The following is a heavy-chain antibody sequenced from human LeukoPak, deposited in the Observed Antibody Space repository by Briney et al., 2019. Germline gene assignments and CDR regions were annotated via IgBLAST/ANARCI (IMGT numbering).Heavy chain of an antibody. J-gene: IGHJ6*03. Sequence: GRSLRLSCTASGFTFGDYAMSWVRQAPGKGLEWVGFIRSKAYGGTTEYAASVKGRFTISRGDSKSIAYLQMNSLKTEDTAVYYCTREQDFWSGYYSYYYYMDVWGKGTTVTVSS. CDR2: IRSKAYGGTT. CDR3: TREQDFWSGYYSYYYYMDV. V-gene: IGHV3-49*04. D-gene: IGHD3-3*01. CDR1: GFTFGDYA.